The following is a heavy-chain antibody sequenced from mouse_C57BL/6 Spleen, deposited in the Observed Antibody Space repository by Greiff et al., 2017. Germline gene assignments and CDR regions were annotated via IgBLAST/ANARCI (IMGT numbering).Heavy chain of an antibody. V-gene: IGHV5-16*01. CDR2: IHYDGSST. J-gene: IGHJ2*01. CDR3: ARGGDYASFFDY. D-gene: IGHD2-13*01. Sequence: EVHLVESEGGLVQPGSSVKLSCTASGFTFSDYYMAWVRQVPVKGLEWVANIHYDGSSTYYLDSLKSRFIISRDNAKNMLYLQMSSLKSEDTATYYCARGGDYASFFDYWGQGTTLTVSS. CDR1: GFTFSDYY.